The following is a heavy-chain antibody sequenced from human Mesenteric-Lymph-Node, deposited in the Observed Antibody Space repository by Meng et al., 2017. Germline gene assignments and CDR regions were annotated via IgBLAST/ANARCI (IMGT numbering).Heavy chain of an antibody. Sequence: SETLSLTCTVSGGSISSSSYYWGWIRQPPGKGLEWIGSIYYSGNTYYNPSLKSRVTISVDTSKNQFSLNLSSVTASDTAVYFCARRNGGSSNFDYWGQGTLVTVSS. V-gene: IGHV4-39*07. CDR2: IYYSGNT. CDR1: GGSISSSSYY. D-gene: IGHD2-15*01. J-gene: IGHJ4*02. CDR3: ARRNGGSSNFDY.